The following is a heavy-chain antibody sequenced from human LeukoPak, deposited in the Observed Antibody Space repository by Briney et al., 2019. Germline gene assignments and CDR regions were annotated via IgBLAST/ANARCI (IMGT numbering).Heavy chain of an antibody. Sequence: GGSLRLSYAASGFTFSSYSMNWVRQAPGKGLEWVSSISSSSSYIYYADSVKGRFTISRDNAKNSLYLQMNSLRAEDTAVYYCAREEAYCGGDCYSGYWGQGTLVTVSS. V-gene: IGHV3-21*01. CDR3: AREEAYCGGDCYSGY. CDR1: GFTFSSYS. D-gene: IGHD2-21*02. CDR2: ISSSSSYI. J-gene: IGHJ4*02.